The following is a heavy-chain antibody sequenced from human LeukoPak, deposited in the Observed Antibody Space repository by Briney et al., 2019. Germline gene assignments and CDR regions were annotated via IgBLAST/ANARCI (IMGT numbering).Heavy chain of an antibody. CDR1: GGSISNTNW. Sequence: PSETLSLTCDVSGGSISNTNWWSWVRQPPGQGLQWIGEVSLEGVRNYNPSLTSRVTMSLARAKNLPSLNLISETAADTAVYYCSRENGAFSPFGYWGQGILVTV. CDR3: SRENGAFSPFGY. CDR2: VSLEGVR. J-gene: IGHJ4*02. V-gene: IGHV4-4*02. D-gene: IGHD2-8*01.